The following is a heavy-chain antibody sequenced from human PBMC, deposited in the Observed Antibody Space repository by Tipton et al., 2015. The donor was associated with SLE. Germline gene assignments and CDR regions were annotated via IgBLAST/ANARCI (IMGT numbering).Heavy chain of an antibody. CDR2: VYYSGTT. D-gene: IGHD3-3*01. CDR3: ARQYYEWPGAAFDI. Sequence: TLSLTCTVSGGSISSSSYYWGWIRQPPGKGLEWIGSVYYSGTTYDSPSLKSRVTISVDTSKNQFSLRLSSVTAADTAVYYCARQYYEWPGAAFDIWGQGTIVTVSS. V-gene: IGHV4-39*01. CDR1: GGSISSSSYY. J-gene: IGHJ3*02.